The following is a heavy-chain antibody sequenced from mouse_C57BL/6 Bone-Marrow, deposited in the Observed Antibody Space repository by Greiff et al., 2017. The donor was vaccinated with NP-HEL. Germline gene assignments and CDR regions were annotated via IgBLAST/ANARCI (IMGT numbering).Heavy chain of an antibody. CDR2: ISSGGSYT. CDR1: GFTFSSYG. CDR3: ARRAYFDY. Sequence: EVMLVESGGDLVKPGGSLKLSCAASGFTFSSYGMSWVRQTPDKRLEWVATISSGGSYTYYPDSVKGRFTISRDNAKNTLYLQMSSLKSEDTAMYYCARRAYFDYWGQGTTLTVSS. J-gene: IGHJ2*01. V-gene: IGHV5-6*02.